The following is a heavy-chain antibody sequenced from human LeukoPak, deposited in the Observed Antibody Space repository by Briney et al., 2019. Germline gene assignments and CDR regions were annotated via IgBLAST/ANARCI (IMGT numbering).Heavy chain of an antibody. Sequence: GGSLRLSCAASGFTFSSYSMNWVRQAPGKGLEWVSSISSSSSYIYYADSVKGRFTISRDNAKNTLYLQMNSLRPEGTAVYYCARDRIQAVATTGYFDYWGQGTLVTVSS. J-gene: IGHJ4*02. CDR1: GFTFSSYS. D-gene: IGHD6-19*01. CDR2: ISSSSSYI. CDR3: ARDRIQAVATTGYFDY. V-gene: IGHV3-21*01.